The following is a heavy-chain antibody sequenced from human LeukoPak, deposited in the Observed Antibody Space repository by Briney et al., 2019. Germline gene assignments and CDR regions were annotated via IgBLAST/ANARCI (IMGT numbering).Heavy chain of an antibody. Sequence: GGSLRLSCAASGFTFSSYSMNWVRQAPGKGLECVSSISSSSSYIYYADSVKGRFTISRDNAKNSLYLQMNSLRAEDTAVYYCARDMSIAAAGTHRGDYWGQGTLVTVSS. D-gene: IGHD6-13*01. V-gene: IGHV3-21*01. CDR3: ARDMSIAAAGTHRGDY. J-gene: IGHJ4*02. CDR2: ISSSSSYI. CDR1: GFTFSSYS.